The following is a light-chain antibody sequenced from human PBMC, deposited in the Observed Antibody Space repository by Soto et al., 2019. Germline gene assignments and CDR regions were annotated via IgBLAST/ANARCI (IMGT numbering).Light chain of an antibody. V-gene: IGLV2-8*01. Sequence: QSVLTQPPSASGSPGQSVTISCTGTSSDVGGYNYVSWYQQHPGKAPKLMIYEVSKRPSGVPDRFSGSKSGNTASLTVSGPQAEDEADYYCSSYAGSLYVFGTGTKLTVL. J-gene: IGLJ1*01. CDR3: SSYAGSLYV. CDR2: EVS. CDR1: SSDVGGYNY.